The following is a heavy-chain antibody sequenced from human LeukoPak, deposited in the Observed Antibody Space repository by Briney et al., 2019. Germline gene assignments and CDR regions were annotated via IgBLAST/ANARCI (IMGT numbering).Heavy chain of an antibody. D-gene: IGHD1-26*01. J-gene: IGHJ3*02. CDR1: GFSFSSYS. CDR2: ITSTGSHI. Sequence: GGSLRLSCAASGFSFSSYSMNWVRQAPGTGLEWVSAITSTGSHIIHADSVKGRFTISRDNAKNSLFLQMDSLRAEDTAAYYCARGGAGATRDDTFDMWGQGTMVSVSS. V-gene: IGHV3-21*01. CDR3: ARGGAGATRDDTFDM.